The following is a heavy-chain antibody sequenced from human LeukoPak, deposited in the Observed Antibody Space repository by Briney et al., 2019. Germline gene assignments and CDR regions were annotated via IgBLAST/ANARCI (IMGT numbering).Heavy chain of an antibody. CDR3: AKEPHNYYDQPYYFDY. D-gene: IGHD3-22*01. CDR2: ISGSGGST. V-gene: IGHV3-23*01. CDR1: GFTFSSYA. Sequence: GGSLRLSCAASGFTFSSYAMSWVRQAPGKGLEWVPTISGSGGSTYYADSVKGRFTISRDNSKNTLYLQMNSLRAEDTAVYYCAKEPHNYYDQPYYFDYWGQGTLVTVSS. J-gene: IGHJ4*02.